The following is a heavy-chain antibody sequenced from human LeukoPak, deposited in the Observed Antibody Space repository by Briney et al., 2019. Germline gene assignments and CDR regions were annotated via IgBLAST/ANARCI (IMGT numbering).Heavy chain of an antibody. CDR1: GGSISSYY. D-gene: IGHD3-10*01. J-gene: IGHJ4*02. CDR3: ARDREDYYGSGSYLDY. V-gene: IGHV4-59*01. CDR2: IYYSGST. Sequence: PSETLSLTCTVSGGSISSYYLSWIRQPPGKGLEWIGYIYYSGSTNYNPSLKSRVTISVDTSKNQFSLKLSSVTAADTAVYYCARDREDYYGSGSYLDYWGQGTLVTVSS.